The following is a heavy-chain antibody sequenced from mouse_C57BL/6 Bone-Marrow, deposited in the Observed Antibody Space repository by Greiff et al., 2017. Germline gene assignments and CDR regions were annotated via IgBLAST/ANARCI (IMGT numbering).Heavy chain of an antibody. CDR2: IYPSDSET. CDR3: EREDYGSSYGYFDY. V-gene: IGHV1-61*01. J-gene: IGHJ2*01. Sequence: QVQLQQPGAELVRPGSSVKLSCKASGYTFTSYWMDWVKQRPGQGLEWIGNIYPSDSETHYNQKFKDKATLTVDKSSSPAYMQISSLTSEDSAVYACEREDYGSSYGYFDYWGQGTTLTVSA. CDR1: GYTFTSYW. D-gene: IGHD1-1*01.